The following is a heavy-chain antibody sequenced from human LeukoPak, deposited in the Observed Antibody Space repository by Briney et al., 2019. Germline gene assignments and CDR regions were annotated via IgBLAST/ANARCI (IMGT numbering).Heavy chain of an antibody. CDR3: ARQEIGLRSFDP. CDR1: GGYIRSYY. J-gene: IGHJ5*02. V-gene: IGHV4-59*08. D-gene: IGHD3/OR15-3a*01. CDR2: IYYSGST. Sequence: SETLSLTCTVSGGYIRSYYWSWIRQPPGKGLEWIGYIYYSGSTNYNPSLKSRVTMSVDTSKNQFSLNLSSVTAADTAVYYCARQEIGLRSFDPWGQGTLVTVSS.